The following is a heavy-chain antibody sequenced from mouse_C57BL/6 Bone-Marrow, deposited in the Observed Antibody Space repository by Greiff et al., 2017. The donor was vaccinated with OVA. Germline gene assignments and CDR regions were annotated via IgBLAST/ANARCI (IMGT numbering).Heavy chain of an antibody. Sequence: QVQLKQPGPELVKPGASVTISCKASGYAFSSSWMNWVKQRPGKGLEWIGRIYPGGGDTNYNGKFKGKATLTADKSSSTAYMQLSSLTSEDSAVYFAARHDDGYYASIYDFWGQGTTLTLSS. J-gene: IGHJ2*01. V-gene: IGHV1-82*01. CDR1: GYAFSSSW. CDR3: ARHDDGYYASIYDF. CDR2: IYPGGGDT. D-gene: IGHD2-3*01.